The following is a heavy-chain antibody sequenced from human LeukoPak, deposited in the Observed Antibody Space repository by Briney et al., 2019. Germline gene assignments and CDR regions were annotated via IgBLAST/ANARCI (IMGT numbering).Heavy chain of an antibody. V-gene: IGHV3-33*01. CDR1: GFTFSSYG. J-gene: IGHJ4*02. Sequence: PGRSLRLSCAASGFTFSSYGMHWVRQAPGKGLEWVAVIWYDGSNKYYADSVKGRFTISRDNSKNTLYLQMNSLRAEDTAVYYCARGSADDYYDSSGYYYWGQGTLVTVSS. CDR2: IWYDGSNK. CDR3: ARGSADDYYDSSGYYY. D-gene: IGHD3-22*01.